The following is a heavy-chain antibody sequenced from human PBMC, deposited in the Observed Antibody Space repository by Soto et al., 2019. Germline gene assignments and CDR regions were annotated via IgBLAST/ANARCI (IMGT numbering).Heavy chain of an antibody. D-gene: IGHD1-26*01. CDR2: IYYSGST. J-gene: IGHJ4*02. Sequence: SETLSLTCTVSGGSISSSSYYWGWIRQPPGKGLEWIGSIYYSGSTYYNPSLKSRVTISVDTSKNQFSLKLSSVTAADTAVYYCARPFYSGSNLNYWGQGTLVTVSS. CDR3: ARPFYSGSNLNY. V-gene: IGHV4-39*01. CDR1: GGSISSSSYY.